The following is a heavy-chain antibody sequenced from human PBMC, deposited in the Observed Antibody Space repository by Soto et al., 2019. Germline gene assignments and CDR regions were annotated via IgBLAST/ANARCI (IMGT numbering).Heavy chain of an antibody. CDR1: GYTFNTYG. J-gene: IGHJ5*02. D-gene: IGHD3-3*01. V-gene: IGHV1-2*02. CDR2: INPNSGGT. Sequence: ASVKVSCKTSGYTFNTYGINWVRQAPGQGLEWMGWINPNSGGTNYAQKFQGRVTMTRDTSISTAYMELSRLRSDDTAVYYCARGVGLRFLEWSPPDWFDPWGQGTLVTVSS. CDR3: ARGVGLRFLEWSPPDWFDP.